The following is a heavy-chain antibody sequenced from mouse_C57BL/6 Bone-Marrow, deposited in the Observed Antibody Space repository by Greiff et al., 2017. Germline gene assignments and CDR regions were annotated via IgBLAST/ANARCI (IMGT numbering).Heavy chain of an antibody. CDR3: AKQGSVASY. CDR2: LWGDGST. V-gene: IGHV2-3*01. CDR1: GFTLTSYG. Sequence: QVQLQQSGPGLVAPSQSLSITCTASGFTLTSYGVRWVRQPPGKGLEWLGVLWGDGSTNYHSALISILSISKDNSKGQVFLKLNSLQTDDTATYYGAKQGSVASYWGQGTTLTVSS. D-gene: IGHD6-1*01. J-gene: IGHJ2*01.